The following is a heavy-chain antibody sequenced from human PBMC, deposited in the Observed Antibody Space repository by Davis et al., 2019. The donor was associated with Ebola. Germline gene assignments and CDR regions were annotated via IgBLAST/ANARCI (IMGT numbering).Heavy chain of an antibody. J-gene: IGHJ4*02. V-gene: IGHV3-74*01. CDR2: INSDGSST. CDR1: EFTFSTYW. D-gene: IGHD1-26*01. Sequence: GESLKISCAASEFTFSTYWMHWVRQGPGKGLAWVAHINSDGSSTSYADSVKGRFTISRDNAKNTLYLQMNSLRAEDTAVYYCARDRSLGEWELRVGFDYWGQGTLVTVSS. CDR3: ARDRSLGEWELRVGFDY.